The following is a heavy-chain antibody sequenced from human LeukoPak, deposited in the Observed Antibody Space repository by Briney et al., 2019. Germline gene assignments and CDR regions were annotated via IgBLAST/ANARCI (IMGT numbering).Heavy chain of an antibody. D-gene: IGHD3-10*01. V-gene: IGHV5-51*01. J-gene: IGHJ4*02. Sequence: HGASLKTSCKGSGYSFTSYWIGWLRQMPGKGLEWMGIIYPSDSDTRYSPSFQGQVTISADKSISTAYLQWSSLKASDTAMYYCARTMVRGVITSSFDFWGQGTLVTVSS. CDR3: ARTMVRGVITSSFDF. CDR2: IYPSDSDT. CDR1: GYSFTSYW.